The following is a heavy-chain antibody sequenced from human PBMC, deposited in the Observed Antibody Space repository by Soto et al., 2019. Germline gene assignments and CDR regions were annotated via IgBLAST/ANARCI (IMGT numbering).Heavy chain of an antibody. J-gene: IGHJ4*02. V-gene: IGHV1-2*02. Sequence: ASVKVSCKTSGYIFTDHLIHWVRQSPGQGLQWVGWVHPDSGGTNVAQAFQDRVTMTADTSITTAYMDLARLRPDDTAIFYCARGAQGFFPVRGIYFYFDHWGQGTPVTVSS. CDR1: GYIFTDHL. CDR3: ARGAQGFFPVRGIYFYFDH. CDR2: VHPDSGGT. D-gene: IGHD3-22*01.